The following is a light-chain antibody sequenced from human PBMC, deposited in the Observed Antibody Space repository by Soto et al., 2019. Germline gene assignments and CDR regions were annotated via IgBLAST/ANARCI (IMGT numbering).Light chain of an antibody. V-gene: IGKV1-33*01. CDR1: RDISIY. CDR2: DAS. Sequence: DIQMAQSPSSLSASVGDRVTITCQASRDISIYLNWFQQKPGKAPKLLIYDASNFETGVPSRFSGSGSSTDFTFTISSLQPEDIATYYCQQYDHLPLTFGGGATVEIK. CDR3: QQYDHLPLT. J-gene: IGKJ4*01.